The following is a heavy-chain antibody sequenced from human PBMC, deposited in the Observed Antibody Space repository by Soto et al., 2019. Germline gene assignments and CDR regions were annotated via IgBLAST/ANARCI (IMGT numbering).Heavy chain of an antibody. CDR2: ISSSSSYI. D-gene: IGHD6-19*01. CDR1: GFTFSSYS. Sequence: GSLRLSCAASGFTFSSYSMNWVRQAPGKGLEWVSSISSSSSYIYYADSVKGRFTISRDNAKNSLYLQMNSLRAEDTAVYYCARDLQQWPFDYWGQGTLVTVSS. J-gene: IGHJ4*02. V-gene: IGHV3-21*01. CDR3: ARDLQQWPFDY.